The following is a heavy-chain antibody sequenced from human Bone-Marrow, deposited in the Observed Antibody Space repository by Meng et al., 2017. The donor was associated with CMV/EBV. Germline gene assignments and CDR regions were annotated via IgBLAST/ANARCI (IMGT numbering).Heavy chain of an antibody. CDR1: GFTFSSYA. J-gene: IGHJ3*02. D-gene: IGHD3-3*01. V-gene: IGHV3-64*02. Sequence: LSLTCAASGFTFSSYAMHWVRQAPGKGLEYVSAISSNGGSTYYADSVKGRFTISRDNSKNTLYLQMGSLRAEDMAVYYCARDPLRFLEWLDAFDIWGQGTMVTVSS. CDR2: ISSNGGST. CDR3: ARDPLRFLEWLDAFDI.